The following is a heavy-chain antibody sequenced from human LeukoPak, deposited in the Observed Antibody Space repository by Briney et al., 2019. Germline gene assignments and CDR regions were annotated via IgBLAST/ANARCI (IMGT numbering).Heavy chain of an antibody. CDR3: AKEGYDTPEMGGS. D-gene: IGHD3-22*01. J-gene: IGHJ4*02. CDR1: GFTFSSYG. CDR2: ISYDGGNK. Sequence: GGSLRLSCAASGFTFSSYGMHWVRQAPGKGLGWVAVISYDGGNKYYADSVKGRFTISRDNSKNTLYLQMNSLRAEDTAVYYCAKEGYDTPEMGGSWGQGTLVTVSS. V-gene: IGHV3-30*18.